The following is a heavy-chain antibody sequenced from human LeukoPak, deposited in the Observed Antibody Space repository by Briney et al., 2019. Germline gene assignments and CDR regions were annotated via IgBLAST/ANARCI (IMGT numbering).Heavy chain of an antibody. CDR2: IYSGGRT. V-gene: IGHV3-53*01. CDR1: RFTVSSNY. J-gene: IGHJ5*02. Sequence: GGSLRLSCAASRFTVSSNYMSWVRQAPGKGLEWVSVIYSGGRTHYADSVKGRFTISRDNSKNTLYLQMNSLRAEDTAVYYCASSYCTNGCNWFDPWGQGTLVTASS. CDR3: ASSYCTNGCNWFDP. D-gene: IGHD2-8*01.